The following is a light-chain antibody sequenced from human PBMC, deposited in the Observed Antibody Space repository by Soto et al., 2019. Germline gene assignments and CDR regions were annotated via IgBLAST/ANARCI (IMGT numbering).Light chain of an antibody. V-gene: IGKV3-15*01. J-gene: IGKJ5*01. CDR3: QQYNNWSSIT. CDR2: GAS. Sequence: EIVMTQSPATLSVSPGERATLSCRASQRVSNNLAWYQQKPGQAPRLLIYGASTRATGIPARFSGSGSGTEFTLPISSLQSEDFAVYYCQQYNNWSSITFGQGTRLEIK. CDR1: QRVSNN.